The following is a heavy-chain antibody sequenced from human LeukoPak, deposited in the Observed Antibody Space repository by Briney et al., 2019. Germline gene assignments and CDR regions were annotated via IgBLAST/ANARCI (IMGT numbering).Heavy chain of an antibody. CDR3: ARGDISTGFGAFDI. CDR1: GYSISSGYY. Sequence: SSETLSLTCTVSGYSISSGYYWGWIRQPPGKGLEWIGSIYHSGSTYYNPSLKSRVTISVDTSKNQFSLKLSSVTAADTAVYYCARGDISTGFGAFDIWGQGTMVTVSS. V-gene: IGHV4-38-2*02. D-gene: IGHD3-9*01. CDR2: IYHSGST. J-gene: IGHJ3*02.